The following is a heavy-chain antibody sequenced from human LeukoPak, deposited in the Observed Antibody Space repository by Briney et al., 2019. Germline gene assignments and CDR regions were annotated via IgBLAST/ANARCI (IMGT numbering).Heavy chain of an antibody. V-gene: IGHV3-23*01. Sequence: GGSLRLSRAASGFTFSSYAMSGVRQAPGKGLEWVSAISGSGGSTYYADSVKGRFTISRDNSKNTLYLQMDSLRAEDKAVYYCAKDLTMETYYDFWSGSDYWGQGTLVTVSS. CDR3: AKDLTMETYYDFWSGSDY. J-gene: IGHJ4*02. CDR1: GFTFSSYA. CDR2: ISGSGGST. D-gene: IGHD3-3*01.